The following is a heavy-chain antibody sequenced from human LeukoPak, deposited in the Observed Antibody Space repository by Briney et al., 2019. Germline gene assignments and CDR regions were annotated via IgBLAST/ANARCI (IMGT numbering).Heavy chain of an antibody. Sequence: GGSLRLSCAASGFTFSSYSMNWVRQAPGKGLEWVSSISSSSSYIYYADSVKGRFTISRDNAKDSLYLQMNSLRAEDTAVYYCARDYPICSGGSCYFGYYYGMDVWGQGTTVTVSS. CDR3: ARDYPICSGGSCYFGYYYGMDV. D-gene: IGHD2-15*01. CDR1: GFTFSSYS. CDR2: ISSSSSYI. V-gene: IGHV3-21*01. J-gene: IGHJ6*02.